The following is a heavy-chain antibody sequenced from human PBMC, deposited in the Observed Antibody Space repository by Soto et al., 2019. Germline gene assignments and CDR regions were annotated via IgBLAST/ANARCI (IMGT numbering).Heavy chain of an antibody. Sequence: EVQLVESGGGLVQPGGSLRLSCAASGFTFSSYSMNWVRQAPGKGLEWVSYISSSSSTIYYADSVKGRFTISRDNAKNSLYLQMNSLRAEDTAVYYCARADGHYFDYWGQGTLVTVSS. CDR2: ISSSSSTI. CDR1: GFTFSSYS. CDR3: ARADGHYFDY. V-gene: IGHV3-48*01. J-gene: IGHJ4*02.